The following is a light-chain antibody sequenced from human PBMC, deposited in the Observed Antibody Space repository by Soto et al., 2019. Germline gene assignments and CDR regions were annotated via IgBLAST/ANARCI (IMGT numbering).Light chain of an antibody. Sequence: EIVMTQSPATLSVSPGEGATFSCRPSQCVDKDLAWYRKKPGKAPSLLVYDASTRATGVPARFSGSGSGTEFTLAITRLQSEEVAVYFCHQENKWPRTFGRVTKVDIK. CDR1: QCVDKD. CDR3: HQENKWPRT. CDR2: DAS. V-gene: IGKV3-15*01. J-gene: IGKJ1*01.